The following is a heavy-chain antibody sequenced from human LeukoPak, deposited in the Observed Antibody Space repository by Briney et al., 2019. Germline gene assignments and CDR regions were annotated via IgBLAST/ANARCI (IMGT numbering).Heavy chain of an antibody. CDR2: IWYDGSNN. Sequence: GRSLRLSCAASGFTFRNYGMHWVRQAPGKGLEWVAVIWYDGSNNYYADSVKGRFTVSRDNSKNTLYLQMNSLRAEDTAVYYCARDRYGANSPFDHWGQGTLVTVSS. CDR3: ARDRYGANSPFDH. D-gene: IGHD4-23*01. CDR1: GFTFRNYG. J-gene: IGHJ4*02. V-gene: IGHV3-33*01.